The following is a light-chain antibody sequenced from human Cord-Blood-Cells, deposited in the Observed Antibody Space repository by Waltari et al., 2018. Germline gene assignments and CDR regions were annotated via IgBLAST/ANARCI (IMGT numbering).Light chain of an antibody. CDR1: QSVSSN. Sequence: EIVMTQSPATLSVSPGERATLPCRASQSVSSNLAWYQQKPGQAHSLLIYGASTRATGIPARFSGSGSGTEFTLTISSLQSEDFAVYYCQQYNNWPRTFGQGTKVEIK. J-gene: IGKJ1*01. CDR3: QQYNNWPRT. CDR2: GAS. V-gene: IGKV3-15*01.